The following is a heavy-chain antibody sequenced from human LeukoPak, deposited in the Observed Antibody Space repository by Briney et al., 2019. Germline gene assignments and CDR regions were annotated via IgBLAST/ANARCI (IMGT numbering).Heavy chain of an antibody. D-gene: IGHD2-15*01. CDR3: TTDVKVVPDDY. J-gene: IGHJ4*02. V-gene: IGHV3-15*01. CDR1: GFTFSSYA. Sequence: GGSLRLSCAASGFTFSSYAMSWVRQAPGKGLEWVGRIKSKTEGGTTDYAAAVKGRFIISRDDSENTLHLQMNSLKTEDTAVYYCTTDVKVVPDDYWGQGTLVTVSS. CDR2: IKSKTEGGTT.